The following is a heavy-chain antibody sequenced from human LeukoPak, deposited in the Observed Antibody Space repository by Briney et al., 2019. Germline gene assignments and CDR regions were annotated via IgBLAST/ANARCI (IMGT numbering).Heavy chain of an antibody. J-gene: IGHJ4*02. V-gene: IGHV3-48*01. CDR3: AKGGNSGSYFGY. D-gene: IGHD1-26*01. CDR1: GFSFSDYS. Sequence: PGGSLRLSCAASGFSFSDYSVNWVRQAPGKGLEWVSYISSSSSTKYYADSVKGRFTISRDNSKNTLYLQMNSLRAEDTAVYYCAKGGNSGSYFGYWGQGTLVTVSS. CDR2: ISSSSSTK.